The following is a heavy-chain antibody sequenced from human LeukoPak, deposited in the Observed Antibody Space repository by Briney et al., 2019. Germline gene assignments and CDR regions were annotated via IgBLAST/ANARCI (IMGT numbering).Heavy chain of an antibody. CDR3: ARDDYSNYFDY. J-gene: IGHJ4*01. CDR1: GGSISSHH. Sequence: SETLSLTCNVSGGSISSHHWSWIRQPPGKGLEWIGYIYYSGSTNYNPSLKSRVTMSVDTSKNQFSLKLSSVTAADTAVYYCARDDYSNYFDYWGQGTLVTVSS. V-gene: IGHV4-59*11. CDR2: IYYSGST. D-gene: IGHD4-11*01.